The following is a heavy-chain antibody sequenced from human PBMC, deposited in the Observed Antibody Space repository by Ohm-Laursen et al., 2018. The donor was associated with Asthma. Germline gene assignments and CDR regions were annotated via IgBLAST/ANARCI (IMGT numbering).Heavy chain of an antibody. J-gene: IGHJ1*01. V-gene: IGHV4-34*01. CDR3: ARDGGDHSYFQH. D-gene: IGHD2-21*01. CDR2: INHSGST. Sequence: SDTLSLTCAVYGGSFSGYYWSWIRQPPGKGLEWIGEINHSGSTNYNPSLKSRVTISVDTSKNQFSLKLSSVTAADTAVYYCARDGGDHSYFQHWGQGTLVTVSS. CDR1: GGSFSGYY.